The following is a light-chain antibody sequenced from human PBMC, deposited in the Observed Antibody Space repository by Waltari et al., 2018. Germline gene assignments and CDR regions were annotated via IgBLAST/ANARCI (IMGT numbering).Light chain of an antibody. CDR1: QSVSSNY. Sequence: EIVLTQSPGTLSLSPGERATLSCRASQSVSSNYLAWYQQNPGQAPRILIYDASSWATGIPDRFSGSGSGTDFTLTISRLEPEDFAVYYCQQYGSSPYTFGQGTKLEIK. V-gene: IGKV3-20*01. J-gene: IGKJ2*01. CDR3: QQYGSSPYT. CDR2: DAS.